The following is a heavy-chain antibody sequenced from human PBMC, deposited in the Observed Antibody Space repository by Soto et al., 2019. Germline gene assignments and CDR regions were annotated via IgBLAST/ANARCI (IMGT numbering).Heavy chain of an antibody. D-gene: IGHD2-15*01. V-gene: IGHV4-34*01. CDR3: ARSLRSTVVTVRYGYNWFDP. J-gene: IGHJ5*02. Sequence: SETLSLTCAVYGGSFSGYYWSWIRQPPGKGLEWIGEINHSGSTNYNPSLKSRVTISVDTSKNQFSLKLSSVTAADTAVYYCARSLRSTVVTVRYGYNWFDPWGQGTLVTVSS. CDR1: GGSFSGYY. CDR2: INHSGST.